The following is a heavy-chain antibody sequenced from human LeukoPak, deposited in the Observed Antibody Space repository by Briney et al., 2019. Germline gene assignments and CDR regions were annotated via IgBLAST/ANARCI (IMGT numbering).Heavy chain of an antibody. V-gene: IGHV4-4*02. D-gene: IGHD4-17*01. J-gene: IGHJ5*02. CDR1: GDSISGTNW. CDR2: MYHTGSS. CDR3: SRLYGDYGWFDP. Sequence: PSETLSLTCAVSGDSISGTNWWSWVRQSPGKGLEWIGEMYHTGSSNYNPSLKSRVTTSVDKSKNQFSLRLSSVTAADTAVYYCSRLYGDYGWFDPWGQGTLVTVSS.